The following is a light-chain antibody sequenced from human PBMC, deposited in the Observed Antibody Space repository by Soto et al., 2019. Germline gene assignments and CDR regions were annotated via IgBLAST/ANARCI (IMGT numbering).Light chain of an antibody. J-gene: IGKJ3*01. CDR3: QQYGTSPT. CDR2: GAS. CDR1: QSVSNSY. V-gene: IGKV3-20*01. Sequence: EFVLTQSPGTLSLSPRQRATLSCRASQSVSNSYLAWYQQKPGQAPRLLIYGASSRATGIPDRFSGSGSGTDFTLTISRLEPEDFVVYYCQQYGTSPTFGPGTKVDIK.